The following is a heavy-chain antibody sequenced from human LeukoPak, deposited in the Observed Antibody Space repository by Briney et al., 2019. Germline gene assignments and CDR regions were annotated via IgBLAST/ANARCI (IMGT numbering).Heavy chain of an antibody. CDR3: AREYSSSLYYYYYMDV. V-gene: IGHV1-46*01. J-gene: IGHJ6*03. D-gene: IGHD6-6*01. CDR1: GYTFTSYY. Sequence: ASVKVSCKASGYTFTSYYMHWVRQAPGQGLEWMGIINPSGGSTSYAQKFQGRVTMTRDMSTSTVYMELSSLRSEDTAVYYCAREYSSSLYYYYYMDVWGKGTTVTVSS. CDR2: INPSGGST.